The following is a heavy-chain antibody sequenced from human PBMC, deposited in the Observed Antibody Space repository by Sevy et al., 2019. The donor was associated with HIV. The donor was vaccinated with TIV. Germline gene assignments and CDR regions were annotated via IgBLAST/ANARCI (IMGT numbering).Heavy chain of an antibody. Sequence: GESLKISCKGSGYSFTSYWIDWVRQMPGKGLEWMGIIYPGDSDTRYSPSFQGQVTISADKSISTAYLQWSSLKASDTAMYYCARRGFGWNYEARWFDPWGQGTLVTVSS. CDR1: GYSFTSYW. D-gene: IGHD1-7*01. V-gene: IGHV5-51*01. J-gene: IGHJ5*02. CDR3: ARRGFGWNYEARWFDP. CDR2: IYPGDSDT.